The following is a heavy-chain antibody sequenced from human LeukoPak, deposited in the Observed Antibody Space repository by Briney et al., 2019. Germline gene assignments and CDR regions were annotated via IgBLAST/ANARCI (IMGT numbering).Heavy chain of an antibody. D-gene: IGHD2-8*01. CDR2: ISSSGSTI. V-gene: IGHV3-11*01. CDR3: ARDCTAPMLFDI. CDR1: GFTFSDYY. Sequence: PGGSLRLSCAASGFTFSDYYMSWIRRAPGKGLEWVSYISSSGSTIYYADSVKGRFTISRDNAKNSLYLQMNSLRAEDTAVYYCARDCTAPMLFDIWGQGTMVTVSS. J-gene: IGHJ3*02.